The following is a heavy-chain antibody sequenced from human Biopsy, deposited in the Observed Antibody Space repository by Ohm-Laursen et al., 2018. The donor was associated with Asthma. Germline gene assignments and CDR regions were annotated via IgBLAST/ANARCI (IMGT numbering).Heavy chain of an antibody. CDR2: IKHDGTEK. Sequence: SLRPSCAASGFTFGDYWMSWVRQVPGKGLEWVANIKHDGTEKNHVDSLKGRFTISRDNAKNSLYLQMNSPRAEDTAVYYCARTFHFWSPHHAEHYQLWGQGTLVTVSS. D-gene: IGHD3-3*02. CDR3: ARTFHFWSPHHAEHYQL. CDR1: GFTFGDYW. J-gene: IGHJ1*01. V-gene: IGHV3-7*01.